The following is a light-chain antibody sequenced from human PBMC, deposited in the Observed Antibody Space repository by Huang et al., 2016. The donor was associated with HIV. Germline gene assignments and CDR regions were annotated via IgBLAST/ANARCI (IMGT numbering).Light chain of an antibody. J-gene: IGKJ1*01. CDR2: WAS. CDR1: QSVFRSSTNNNY. V-gene: IGKV4-1*01. CDR3: QQYYSSPLT. Sequence: DIVMTQSPDSLAVSLGERATINCKSSQSVFRSSTNNNYLAWYQQKPGQPPKLLIYWASTRESGVPDRFSGSGSGTDFTLTSSSLQAEDVAVYYCQQYYSSPLTFGQGTKVEIK.